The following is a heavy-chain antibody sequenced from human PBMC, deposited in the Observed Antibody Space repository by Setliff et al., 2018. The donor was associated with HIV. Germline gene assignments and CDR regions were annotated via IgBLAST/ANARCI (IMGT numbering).Heavy chain of an antibody. CDR1: GGSIISSSFY. J-gene: IGHJ4*02. Sequence: SETLSLTCTVSGGSIISSSFYWGWIRQSPGKGLEWIGSTYYTGSTHYNPSLKSRVTMSVDTSKNQFSLKLSSVTVAETAVYYCARVPSSDSSPFDYWGQGSLVTVSS. V-gene: IGHV4-39*01. CDR2: TYYTGST. CDR3: ARVPSSDSSPFDY. D-gene: IGHD3-22*01.